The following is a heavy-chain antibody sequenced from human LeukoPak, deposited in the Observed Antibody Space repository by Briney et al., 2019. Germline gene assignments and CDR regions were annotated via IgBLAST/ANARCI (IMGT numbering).Heavy chain of an antibody. D-gene: IGHD4/OR15-4a*01. CDR3: ARRAGAYSHPYDY. V-gene: IGHV3-7*03. CDR2: IKQDGSEK. J-gene: IGHJ4*02. Sequence: GGSLRLSCAASGFTFSSYWMSWVRQAPGKGLEWVANIKQDGSEKYYVDSVKGRFTISRDNSKNALYLQMNSLRAEDTAVYYCARRAGAYSHPYDYWGQGTLVTVSS. CDR1: GFTFSSYW.